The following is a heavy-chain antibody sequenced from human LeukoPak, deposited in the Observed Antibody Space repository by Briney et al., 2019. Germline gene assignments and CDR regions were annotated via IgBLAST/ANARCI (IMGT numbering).Heavy chain of an antibody. CDR1: GFTFSDHY. D-gene: IGHD3-10*01. V-gene: IGHV3-72*01. CDR3: ASGGSGALDI. CDR2: IRNKVNSYST. J-gene: IGHJ3*02. Sequence: PGGSLRLSCAASGFTFSDHYLDWARQAPRQGLEWVGRIRNKVNSYSTEYAASVKGRFTISRDDSKNSLYLQLNGLKIEDTAVYYCASGGSGALDIWGQGTMVTVSS.